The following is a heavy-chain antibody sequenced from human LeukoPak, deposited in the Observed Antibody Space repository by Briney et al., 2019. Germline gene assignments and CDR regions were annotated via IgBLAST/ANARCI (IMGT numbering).Heavy chain of an antibody. CDR1: GGSISSYY. J-gene: IGHJ3*02. CDR3: ARASVRALRHAFDI. D-gene: IGHD3-16*01. Sequence: SETLSLTCTVSGGSISSYYWSWIRQPPGKGLEWIGYIYYSGSTNYNPSLKSRVTISVDTSKNQFSLKLSSVTAADTAVYYCARASVRALRHAFDIWGQGTMVTVSS. V-gene: IGHV4-59*01. CDR2: IYYSGST.